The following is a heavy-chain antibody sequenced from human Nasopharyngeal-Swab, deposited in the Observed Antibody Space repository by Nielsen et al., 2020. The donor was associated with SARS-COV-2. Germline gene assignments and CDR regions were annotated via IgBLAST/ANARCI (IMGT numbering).Heavy chain of an antibody. CDR1: GFTSDDYA. CDR2: ISWNSGSI. CDR3: AKDIGCSSGWDNSRYYYGMDV. V-gene: IGHV3-9*02. J-gene: IGHJ6*02. D-gene: IGHD6-19*01. Sequence: GGSLRPPCAPSGFTSDDYAMHGVRPAPGKGLEWVSGISWNSGSIGYAASVKGRFTISRDNAKNSLYLQMNSLRAEDTTLYYCAKDIGCSSGWDNSRYYYGMDVWGQGTTVTVSS.